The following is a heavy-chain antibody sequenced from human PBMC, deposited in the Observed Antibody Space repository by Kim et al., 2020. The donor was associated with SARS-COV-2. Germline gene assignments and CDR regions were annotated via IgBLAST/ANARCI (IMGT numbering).Heavy chain of an antibody. V-gene: IGHV4-31*03. CDR2: IYYSGST. Sequence: SETLSLTCTVSGGSISSGGYYWSWIRQHPGKGLEWIGYIYYSGSTYYNPSLKSRVTISVDTSKNQFSLKLSSGTASDTAVYYCARGRGRYCDWLSTSWYFDLWGRGTLVTVSS. J-gene: IGHJ2*01. D-gene: IGHD3-9*01. CDR1: GGSISSGGYY. CDR3: ARGRGRYCDWLSTSWYFDL.